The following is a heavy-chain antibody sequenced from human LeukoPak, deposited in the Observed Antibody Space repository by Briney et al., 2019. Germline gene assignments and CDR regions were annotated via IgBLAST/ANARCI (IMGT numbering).Heavy chain of an antibody. Sequence: SGGSLRLSCAASGFTFSSYGMHWIRQPPGKGLEWIGYIYYSGSTNYNPSLKSRVTISVDTSKNQFSLKLSSVTAADTAVYYCARRGTSYYYGSGTFVNWFDPWGQGTLVTVSS. D-gene: IGHD3-10*01. CDR1: GFTFSSYG. V-gene: IGHV4-59*08. J-gene: IGHJ5*02. CDR2: IYYSGST. CDR3: ARRGTSYYYGSGTFVNWFDP.